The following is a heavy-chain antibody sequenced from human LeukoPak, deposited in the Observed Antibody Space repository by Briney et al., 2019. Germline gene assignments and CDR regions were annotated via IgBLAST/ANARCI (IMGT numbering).Heavy chain of an antibody. J-gene: IGHJ4*02. CDR1: GYTFTSYG. D-gene: IGHD4-17*01. CDR3: ARDDAVTTDRYSDY. CDR2: ISAYNGNT. Sequence: GASVKVPCKASGYTFTSYGISWVRQAPGQGLEWMGWISAYNGNTNYAQKLQGRVTMTTDTSTSTAYMELRSLGSDDTAAYYCARDDAVTTDRYSDYWGQGTLVTVSS. V-gene: IGHV1-18*01.